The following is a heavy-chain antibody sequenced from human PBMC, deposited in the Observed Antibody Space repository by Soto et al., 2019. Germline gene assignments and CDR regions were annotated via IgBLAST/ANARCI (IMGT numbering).Heavy chain of an antibody. V-gene: IGHV4-39*01. Sequence: QLQLQESGPGLVKPSATLSLTCTVSGGSISSSSYYWGWIRQPPGKGLEWIGRIYYSGSTYYNPSLKSRVTISVETSKNQVHLMLSSVTAADTAVYYCASPGGYYYDSSGYYESYSYYGMDVWGQGTTVTVSS. CDR1: GGSISSSSYY. D-gene: IGHD3-22*01. J-gene: IGHJ6*02. CDR3: ASPGGYYYDSSGYYESYSYYGMDV. CDR2: IYYSGST.